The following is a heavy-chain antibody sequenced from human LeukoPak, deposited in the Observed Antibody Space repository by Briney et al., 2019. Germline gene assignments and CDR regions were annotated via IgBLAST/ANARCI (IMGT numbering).Heavy chain of an antibody. J-gene: IGHJ4*02. CDR2: IYSGGST. D-gene: IGHD2-21*02. V-gene: IGHV3-53*01. Sequence: AGGSLRLSCAASGFTFSTYWMSWVRQAPGKGLEWVSVIYSGGSTYYADSVKGRFPISRDNSKNTLYLQMNSLRAEDTAVYYCARGVTAQWFDYWGQGTLVTVSS. CDR3: ARGVTAQWFDY. CDR1: GFTFSTYW.